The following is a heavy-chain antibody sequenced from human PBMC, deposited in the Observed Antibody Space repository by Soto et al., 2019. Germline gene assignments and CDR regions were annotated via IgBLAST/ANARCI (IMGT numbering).Heavy chain of an antibody. CDR2: ISCDGSNK. J-gene: IGHJ6*02. CDR3: ARDEGRGCSGGSCYSYYYYGMDV. D-gene: IGHD2-15*01. V-gene: IGHV3-30-3*01. Sequence: QVQLVESGRGVVQPGRSLRLSCAASGFTFSSYAMHWVRQAPGKGLEWVAVISCDGSNKYYADSVKGRFTISRDNSKNTLYLQMNSLRAEDTAVYYCARDEGRGCSGGSCYSYYYYGMDVWGQGTTVTVSS. CDR1: GFTFSSYA.